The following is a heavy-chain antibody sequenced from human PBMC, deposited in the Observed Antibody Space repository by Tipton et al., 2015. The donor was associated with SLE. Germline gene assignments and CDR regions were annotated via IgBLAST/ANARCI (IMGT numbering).Heavy chain of an antibody. CDR2: IYYSGST. D-gene: IGHD3-10*01. CDR1: GGSISSHY. CDR3: ARGSPVWFRELYYFDY. V-gene: IGHV4-59*11. Sequence: TLSLTCTVSGGSISSHYWSWIRRPPGKGLEWIGYIYYSGSTNYNPSLKSRVTMSVDTSKNQFSLKLSSVTAADTAVYYCARGSPVWFRELYYFDYWGQGTLVTVSS. J-gene: IGHJ4*02.